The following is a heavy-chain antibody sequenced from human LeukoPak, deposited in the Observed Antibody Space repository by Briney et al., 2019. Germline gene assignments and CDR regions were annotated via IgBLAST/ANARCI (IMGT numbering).Heavy chain of an antibody. Sequence: PSETLSLTCTVSGYSISSGYYWGWIRQPPGKGLEWIGSIYHSGSTYYNPSLKSRVTISVDTSKNQFSLKLSSVTAADTAVYYCARERDRIVVVPAAIWFDPWGQGTLVTVSS. CDR1: GYSISSGYY. CDR2: IYHSGST. D-gene: IGHD2-2*01. CDR3: ARERDRIVVVPAAIWFDP. V-gene: IGHV4-38-2*02. J-gene: IGHJ5*02.